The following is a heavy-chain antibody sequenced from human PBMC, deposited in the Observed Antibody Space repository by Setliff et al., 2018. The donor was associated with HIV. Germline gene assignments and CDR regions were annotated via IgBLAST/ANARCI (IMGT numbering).Heavy chain of an antibody. CDR1: GGSISSSSYY. J-gene: IGHJ6*03. CDR2: IYTSGVT. D-gene: IGHD3-10*01. CDR3: ARDRRGYYYGSGSCYMDV. V-gene: IGHV4-61*01. Sequence: SETLSLTCTVSGGSISSSSYYWSWIRQPPGKGLEWIGYIYTSGVTDYNPSLKSRVTISGDTSKNQFSLKLSSVTAADTAVYYCARDRRGYYYGSGSCYMDVWGTGTTVTVSS.